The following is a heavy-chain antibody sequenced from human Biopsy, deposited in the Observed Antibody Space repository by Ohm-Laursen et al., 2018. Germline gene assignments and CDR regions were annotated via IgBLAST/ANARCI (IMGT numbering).Heavy chain of an antibody. D-gene: IGHD2-21*02. V-gene: IGHV1-24*01. Sequence: SVKVSCNVSGDRFTEFSIHWVRQAPGKGLEWMGGFDPEEGQRTYAQKFQGRLTMTEDTSADTAYMELRGLRSEDAAVYYCAADSENCGGDCCIYWGQGTQVTVSS. CDR1: GDRFTEFS. CDR3: AADSENCGGDCCIY. CDR2: FDPEEGQR. J-gene: IGHJ4*02.